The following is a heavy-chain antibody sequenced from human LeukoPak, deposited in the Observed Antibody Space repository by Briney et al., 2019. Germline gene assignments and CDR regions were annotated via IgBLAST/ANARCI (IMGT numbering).Heavy chain of an antibody. Sequence: GGSLRLSWEASGLTFSTYGMTWFRRAPGGGLEWFSTISGSGGGTWYTDSVKGRFTISRDNSKNTLYLQMNSLRVEDTAIYYCAKDPPNIGPDPYYFDSWGQGTLVTVSS. CDR3: AKDPPNIGPDPYYFDS. D-gene: IGHD2-2*01. V-gene: IGHV3-23*01. J-gene: IGHJ4*02. CDR1: GLTFSTYG. CDR2: ISGSGGGT.